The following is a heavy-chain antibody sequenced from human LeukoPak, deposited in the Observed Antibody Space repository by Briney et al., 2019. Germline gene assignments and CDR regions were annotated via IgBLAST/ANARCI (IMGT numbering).Heavy chain of an antibody. CDR2: ISYDGSNK. J-gene: IGHJ3*02. V-gene: IGHV3-30-3*01. Sequence: GSLRLSCAASGFTFSSYAMHWVRQAPGKGLEWVAVISYDGSNKYYADSVKGRFTISRDNSKNTLYLQMNSLRAEDTAVYYCARDPRDGYHDAFDIWGQGTMVTVSS. CDR1: GFTFSSYA. CDR3: ARDPRDGYHDAFDI. D-gene: IGHD5-24*01.